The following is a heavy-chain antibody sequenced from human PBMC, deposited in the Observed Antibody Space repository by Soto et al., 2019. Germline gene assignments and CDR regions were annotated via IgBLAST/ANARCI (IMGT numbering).Heavy chain of an antibody. J-gene: IGHJ6*03. V-gene: IGHV4-59*01. D-gene: IGHD3-10*01. CDR1: GGSISSYH. Sequence: SETLSLTCTVSGGSISSYHWSWIRQPPGKGLEWIGYIYYSGTTNYSPSLKSRVTISVDTSKNQVSLKLSSVTAADTAVYYCARALDERRGFFNYYYMDVWGKGTTVTVSS. CDR2: IYYSGTT. CDR3: ARALDERRGFFNYYYMDV.